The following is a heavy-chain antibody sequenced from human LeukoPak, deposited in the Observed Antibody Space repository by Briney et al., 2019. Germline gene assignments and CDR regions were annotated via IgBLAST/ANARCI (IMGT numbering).Heavy chain of an antibody. V-gene: IGHV3-23*01. CDR2: ISGSGGST. Sequence: GGSLRLSRAASGFTFSSYAMSWVRQAPGKGLEWVSAISGSGGSTYYADSVKGRFTISRDNSKNTLYLQMNSLRAEDTAVYYCAKCVDDFYYYGMDVWGKGTTVTVSS. CDR3: AKCVDDFYYYGMDV. CDR1: GFTFSSYA. J-gene: IGHJ6*04.